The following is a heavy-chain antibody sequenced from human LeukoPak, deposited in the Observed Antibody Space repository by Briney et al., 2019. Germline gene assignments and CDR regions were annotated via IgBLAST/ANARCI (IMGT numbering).Heavy chain of an antibody. Sequence: PGGSLRLSCAASGFTFSSYGMSWVHQAPGKGLEWVSSITDSGGRTFYADSVKGRFTISRDTSKNTLYLQLNSLRAEDTALYHCAKRDGSGYFYFASWGQGTLVTVSS. J-gene: IGHJ4*02. CDR3: AKRDGSGYFYFAS. CDR1: GFTFSSYG. D-gene: IGHD5-12*01. V-gene: IGHV3-23*01. CDR2: ITDSGGRT.